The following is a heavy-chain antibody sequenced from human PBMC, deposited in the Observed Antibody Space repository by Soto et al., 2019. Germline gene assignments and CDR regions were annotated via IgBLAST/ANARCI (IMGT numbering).Heavy chain of an antibody. Sequence: QVQLQQWGAGLLKPSETLSLTCAVYGGSFSGYYWSWIRQPPGKGLEWIGEINHSGSTNYNPSLKSRVTISVDTSKNQFSLKLSSVTAADTAVYYCARVWARSYNWNYRWYCDLWGRGTLVTVSS. CDR2: INHSGST. CDR3: ARVWARSYNWNYRWYCDL. CDR1: GGSFSGYY. D-gene: IGHD1-7*01. V-gene: IGHV4-34*01. J-gene: IGHJ2*01.